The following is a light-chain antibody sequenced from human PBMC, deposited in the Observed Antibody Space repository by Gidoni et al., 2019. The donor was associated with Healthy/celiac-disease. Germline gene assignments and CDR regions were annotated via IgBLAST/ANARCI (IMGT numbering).Light chain of an antibody. Sequence: EIVLTQSPGTLSLSPGERATLSCRASQSVSSSYLAWYQQKPCQAPRLLIYGASSRATGIPDRFSGSGSGTDFTLTISRLEPEDFAVYYCQQYGSSPVTFGQGTKLEIK. J-gene: IGKJ2*01. CDR3: QQYGSSPVT. CDR2: GAS. V-gene: IGKV3-20*01. CDR1: QSVSSSY.